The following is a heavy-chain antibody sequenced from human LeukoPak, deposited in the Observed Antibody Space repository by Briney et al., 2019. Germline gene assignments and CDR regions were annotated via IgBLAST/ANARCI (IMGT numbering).Heavy chain of an antibody. CDR3: ARDYYDSSGYYYWYFDL. J-gene: IGHJ2*01. CDR2: IYYSGST. D-gene: IGHD3-22*01. V-gene: IGHV4-31*03. CDR1: GGSISSGGYY. Sequence: PSQTPSLTCTVSGGSISSGGYYWSWIRQHPGKGLEWIGYIYYSGSTYYNPSLKGRVTISVDTSKNQFSLKLSSVTAADTAVYYCARDYYDSSGYYYWYFDLWGRGTLVTVSS.